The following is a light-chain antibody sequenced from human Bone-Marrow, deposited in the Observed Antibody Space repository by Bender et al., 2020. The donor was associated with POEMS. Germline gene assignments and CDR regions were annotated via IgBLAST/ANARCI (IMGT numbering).Light chain of an antibody. Sequence: QSALTQPPSASGTPGQRVTISCSGSSSNIGTNPVNWYQQLPGTAPKLLIYINNQRPSGVPDRFSGSKSGTSASLAISGLQFEDEADYYCAAWEDSLNGWVFGGGTKLTVL. CDR1: SSNIGTNP. J-gene: IGLJ3*02. CDR2: INN. V-gene: IGLV1-44*01. CDR3: AAWEDSLNGWV.